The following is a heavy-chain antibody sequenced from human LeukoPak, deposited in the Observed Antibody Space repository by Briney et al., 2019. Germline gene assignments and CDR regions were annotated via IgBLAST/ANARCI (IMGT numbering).Heavy chain of an antibody. Sequence: ASVKVSCKASGYTFTSYYMHWVRQAPGQGLEWMGIINPSGGSTSYAQKFQGRVTMTRDMSTSTVYMELSSLGSEDTAVYYCARGYSVRITIFGVVIGHKNWFDPWGQGTLVTVSS. D-gene: IGHD3-3*01. CDR1: GYTFTSYY. J-gene: IGHJ5*02. CDR2: INPSGGST. CDR3: ARGYSVRITIFGVVIGHKNWFDP. V-gene: IGHV1-46*01.